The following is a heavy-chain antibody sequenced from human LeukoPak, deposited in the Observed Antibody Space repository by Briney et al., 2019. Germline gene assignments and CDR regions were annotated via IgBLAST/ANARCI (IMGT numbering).Heavy chain of an antibody. D-gene: IGHD3-10*02. Sequence: LPGGSLRLSCAASGFTFSSYSMNWVRQAPGKGLEWVAVMSFDGIHIYYADSVKGRFTISRVNSKNTLYLQMHSLRGEDTSIYYCARCSGYGMDVWGQGTTVTVSS. CDR3: ARCSGYGMDV. CDR1: GFTFSSYS. CDR2: MSFDGIHI. J-gene: IGHJ6*02. V-gene: IGHV3-30*03.